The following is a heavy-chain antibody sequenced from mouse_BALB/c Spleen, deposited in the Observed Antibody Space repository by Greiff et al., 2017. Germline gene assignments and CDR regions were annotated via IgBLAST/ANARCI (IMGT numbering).Heavy chain of an antibody. CDR3: AREITTDYYAMDY. CDR1: GYSITSDYA. D-gene: IGHD1-1*01. CDR2: ISYSGST. Sequence: EVKLVESGPGLVKPSQSLSLTCTVTGYSITSDYAWNWIRQFPGNKLEWMGYISYSGSTSYNPSLKSRISITRDTSKNQFFLQLNSVTTEDTATYYCAREITTDYYAMDYWGQGTSVTVSS. V-gene: IGHV3-2*02. J-gene: IGHJ4*01.